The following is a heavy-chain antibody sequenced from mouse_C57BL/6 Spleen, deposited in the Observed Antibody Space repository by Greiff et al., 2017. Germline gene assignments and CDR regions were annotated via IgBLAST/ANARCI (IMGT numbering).Heavy chain of an antibody. CDR1: GYTFTDYE. CDR2: IDPETGGT. D-gene: IGHD2-5*01. J-gene: IGHJ3*01. Sequence: VQLQQSGAELVRPGASVTLSCKASGYTFTDYEMHWVKQTPVHGLEWIGAIDPETGGTAYNQKFKGKAILTADKSSSTAYMELRSLTSEDSAVYYCTRPLYYSNPGFAYWGQGTLVTVSA. CDR3: TRPLYYSNPGFAY. V-gene: IGHV1-15*01.